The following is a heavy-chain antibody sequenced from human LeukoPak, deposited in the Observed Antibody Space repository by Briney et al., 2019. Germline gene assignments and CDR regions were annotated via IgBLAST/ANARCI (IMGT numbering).Heavy chain of an antibody. D-gene: IGHD6-13*01. Sequence: GGSLRLSCAASGFTVSSNYMSWVRQAPGKGLEWVSVIYSGGSTYYADSVKGRFTISGDNSKNTLYLQMDSLRAEDTAVYYCARESSSWPYFDYWGQGTLVTVSS. V-gene: IGHV3-66*01. CDR3: ARESSSWPYFDY. CDR2: IYSGGST. CDR1: GFTVSSNY. J-gene: IGHJ4*02.